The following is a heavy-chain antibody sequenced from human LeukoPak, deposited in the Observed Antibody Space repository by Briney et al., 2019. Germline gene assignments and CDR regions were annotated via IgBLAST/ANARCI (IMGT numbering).Heavy chain of an antibody. V-gene: IGHV3-48*01. CDR3: ARDLYRIVVVPHYFDY. CDR2: ISSSSSTI. D-gene: IGHD3-22*01. CDR1: GFIFSSYS. J-gene: IGHJ4*02. Sequence: GGSLRLSCAASGFIFSSYSMNWVRQAPGKGLEGVSYISSSSSTIYYADSVKGRFTISRDNAKTSLYLQMNSLRAEDTAVYYCARDLYRIVVVPHYFDYWGQGTLVTVSS.